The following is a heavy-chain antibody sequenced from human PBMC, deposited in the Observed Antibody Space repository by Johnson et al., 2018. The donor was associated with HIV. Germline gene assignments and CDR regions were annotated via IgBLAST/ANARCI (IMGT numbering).Heavy chain of an antibody. D-gene: IGHD2-8*02. CDR1: GFTFSDYY. CDR3: ARDICTGGVCYDAFDI. J-gene: IGHJ3*02. CDR2: ISSSGSTI. V-gene: IGHV3-11*04. Sequence: QVQLVESGGGLAQPGGSLRLSCAASGFTFSDYYMSWIRQAPGKGLEWVSYISSSGSTIYYADSVKGRFTISRDNAKNSLYLQMNSLRAEDTAVYYCARDICTGGVCYDAFDIWGQGTMVTVSS.